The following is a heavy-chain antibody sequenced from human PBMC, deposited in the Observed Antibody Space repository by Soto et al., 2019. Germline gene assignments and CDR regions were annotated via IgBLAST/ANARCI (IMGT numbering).Heavy chain of an antibody. V-gene: IGHV4-31*03. CDR2: IYYSGST. D-gene: IGHD3-9*01. CDR3: ARADILTGSFDY. Sequence: QVQLQESGPGLVKPSQTLSLTCTVSGGSISSGGYYWSWIRHHPGKGLEWIGYIYYSGSTYYNPSLKSRVTISVDTSKNQFSLKLSSVTAADTAVYYCARADILTGSFDYWGQGTLVTVSS. J-gene: IGHJ4*02. CDR1: GGSISSGGYY.